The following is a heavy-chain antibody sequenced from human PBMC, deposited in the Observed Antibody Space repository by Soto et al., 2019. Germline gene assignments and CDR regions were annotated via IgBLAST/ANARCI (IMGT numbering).Heavy chain of an antibody. Sequence: GGSLRLSCAASGFTFSSYSMNWVRQAPGKGLEWVSSISSSSSYIYYADSVKGRFTISRDNAKNSLYLQMNSLRAEDTAVYYCARDRDDYGDYGGMGEYDAFDIWGQGTMVTVSS. V-gene: IGHV3-21*01. CDR2: ISSSSSYI. CDR1: GFTFSSYS. J-gene: IGHJ3*02. D-gene: IGHD4-17*01. CDR3: ARDRDDYGDYGGMGEYDAFDI.